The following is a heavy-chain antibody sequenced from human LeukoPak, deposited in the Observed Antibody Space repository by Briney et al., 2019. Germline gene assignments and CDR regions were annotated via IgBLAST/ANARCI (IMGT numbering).Heavy chain of an antibody. CDR2: IYPGDSDT. CDR3: ARQEGHFDWLLSLPYYFDY. J-gene: IGHJ4*02. CDR1: GYSFTSYW. V-gene: IGHV5-51*01. Sequence: GESLQISCKGSGYSFTSYWIGWVRQMPGKGLEWMGIIYPGDSDTRYSPSFQGQVTISADKSISTAYLQWSSLKASDTAMYYCARQEGHFDWLLSLPYYFDYWGQGTLVTVSS. D-gene: IGHD3-9*01.